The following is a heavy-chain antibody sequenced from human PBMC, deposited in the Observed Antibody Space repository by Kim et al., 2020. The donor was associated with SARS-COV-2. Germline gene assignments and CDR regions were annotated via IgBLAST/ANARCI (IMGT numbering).Heavy chain of an antibody. CDR1: GYTFTSYY. D-gene: IGHD3-10*01. J-gene: IGHJ6*02. CDR3: ARAYYGSGSYYNGEGYYYGMDV. CDR2: INPSGGST. V-gene: IGHV1-46*01. Sequence: ASVKVSCKASGYTFTSYYMHWVRQAPGQGLEWMGIINPSGGSTSYAQKFQGRVTMTRDTSTSTVYMELSSLRSEDTAVYYCARAYYGSGSYYNGEGYYYGMDVWGQGTTVTVSS.